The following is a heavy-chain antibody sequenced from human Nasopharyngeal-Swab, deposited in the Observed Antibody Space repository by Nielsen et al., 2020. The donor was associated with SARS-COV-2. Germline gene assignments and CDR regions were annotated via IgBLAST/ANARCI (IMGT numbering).Heavy chain of an antibody. J-gene: IGHJ3*02. D-gene: IGHD5-24*01. V-gene: IGHV3-33*01. CDR1: GFTFSSYG. CDR3: ARDLVRGRWLQYAFDI. CDR2: IWYDGSNK. Sequence: GESLKISCAASGFTFSSYGMHWVRQAPGKGLEWVAVIWYDGSNKYYADSVKGRFTISRDNSKNTLYLQMNSLRAEDTAVYCCARDLVRGRWLQYAFDIWGQGTMVTVSS.